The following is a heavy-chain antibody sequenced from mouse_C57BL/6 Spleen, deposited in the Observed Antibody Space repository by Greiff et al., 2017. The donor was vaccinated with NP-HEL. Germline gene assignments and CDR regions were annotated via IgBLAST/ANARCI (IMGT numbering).Heavy chain of an antibody. CDR1: GYTFTDYY. Sequence: EVKLQQSGPELVKPGASVKISCKASGYTFTDYYMNWVKQSHGKSLEWIGDINPNNGGTSYNQKFKGKATLTVDKSSSTAYMELRSLTSEDSAVYYCARLGGSYYAMDYWGQGTSVTVSS. J-gene: IGHJ4*01. V-gene: IGHV1-26*01. D-gene: IGHD1-1*01. CDR2: INPNNGGT. CDR3: ARLGGSYYAMDY.